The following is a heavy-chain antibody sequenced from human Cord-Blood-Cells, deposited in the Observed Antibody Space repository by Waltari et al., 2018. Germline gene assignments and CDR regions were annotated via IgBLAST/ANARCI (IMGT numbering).Heavy chain of an antibody. Sequence: QVQLQQWGAGLLKPSETLSLTCAVYGGSFSGYYWSWIRQPPGKGLEWIGEINHSGRTNYNPSLKSRVTISVDTSKNQFSLKLGSVTAADTAVYYCARDVLGYCSSTSCYYFDYRGQGTLVTVSS. D-gene: IGHD2-2*01. V-gene: IGHV4-34*01. CDR2: INHSGRT. CDR1: GGSFSGYY. J-gene: IGHJ4*02. CDR3: ARDVLGYCSSTSCYYFDY.